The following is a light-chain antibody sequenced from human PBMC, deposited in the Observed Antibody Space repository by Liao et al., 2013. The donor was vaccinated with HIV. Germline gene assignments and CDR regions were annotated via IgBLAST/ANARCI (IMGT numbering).Light chain of an antibody. V-gene: IGLV3-21*01. CDR1: NIETKS. CDR2: YDS. J-gene: IGLJ1*01. Sequence: SYELTQPPSVSVAPGKTARISCGGNNIETKSVHWYQQKSGQAPVLIIFYDSDRPSGIPERFSGSNSGNPATLTISRVEAGDEADYYCQVWDSTTDHYVFGSGTKVTVL. CDR3: QVWDSTTDHYV.